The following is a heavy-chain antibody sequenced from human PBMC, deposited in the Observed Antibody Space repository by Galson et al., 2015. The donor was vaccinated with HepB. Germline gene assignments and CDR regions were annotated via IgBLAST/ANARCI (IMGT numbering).Heavy chain of an antibody. CDR3: TRHNGGSYRLIDY. Sequence: SLRLSCAASGFTFSGSAMHWVRQASGRGLEWVGRIRSKANSYATAYAASVKGRFTISRDDSKNTAYLQMNSLKTEDTAVYYCTRHNGGSYRLIDYWGQGTLVTVSS. CDR1: GFTFSGSA. V-gene: IGHV3-73*01. D-gene: IGHD1-26*01. CDR2: IRSKANSYAT. J-gene: IGHJ4*02.